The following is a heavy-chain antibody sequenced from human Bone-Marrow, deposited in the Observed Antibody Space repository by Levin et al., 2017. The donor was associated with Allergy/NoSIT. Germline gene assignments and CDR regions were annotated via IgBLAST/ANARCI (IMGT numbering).Heavy chain of an antibody. J-gene: IGHJ4*02. Sequence: GGSLRLSCVASGFTFSDHYMDWIRQAPGEGLQWVGRSKNKAEGYITEYAASVKGRFTVSRDDSKNVLYLQMNSLKIEETAVYYCVRDGGRYSFDYWGQGSLVTVSS. V-gene: IGHV3-72*01. CDR2: SKNKAEGYIT. D-gene: IGHD1-26*01. CDR1: GFTFSDHY. CDR3: VRDGGRYSFDY.